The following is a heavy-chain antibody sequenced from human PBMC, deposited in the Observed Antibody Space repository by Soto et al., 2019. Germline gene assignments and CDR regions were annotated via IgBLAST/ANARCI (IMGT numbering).Heavy chain of an antibody. CDR1: GFTFSSYG. V-gene: IGHV3-33*01. D-gene: IGHD5-12*01. CDR2: IWYDGSNK. CDR3: ARDPTGRGYSGLHLDV. J-gene: IGHJ6*02. Sequence: GGSLRLSCAASGFTFSSYGMHWVRQAPGKGLEWVAVIWYDGSNKYYADSVKGRFTISRDNSKNTLYLQMNSLRAEDTAVYYCARDPTGRGYSGLHLDVWGQGTTVPVSS.